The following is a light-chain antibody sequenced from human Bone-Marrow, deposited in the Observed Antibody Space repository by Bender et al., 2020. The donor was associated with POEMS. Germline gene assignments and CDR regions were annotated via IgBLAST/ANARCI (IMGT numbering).Light chain of an antibody. Sequence: QSALTQPRSVSGSPGQSVTISCTGSKSDVGTYNYVAWYQQHPGKVPKVIIYDVNKRPSGVPDRFSGSKSGNTASLTVSGLQVEDEADYFCSSLSSSSTHVFGTGTKVSVL. CDR3: SSLSSSSTHV. J-gene: IGLJ1*01. CDR1: KSDVGTYNY. CDR2: DVN. V-gene: IGLV2-11*01.